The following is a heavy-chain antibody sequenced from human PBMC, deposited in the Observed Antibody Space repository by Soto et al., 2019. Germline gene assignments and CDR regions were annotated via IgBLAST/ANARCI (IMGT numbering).Heavy chain of an antibody. CDR1: GYTFTSYA. V-gene: IGHV1-3*01. D-gene: IGHD3-22*01. J-gene: IGHJ4*02. CDR3: ARAPPFFYDSSGYYYS. Sequence: GASVKVSCKASGYTFTSYAMHWVRQAPGRRLEWMGWINAGNGNTKYSQKFQGRVTITRDTSASTAYMELSSLRSEDTAVYYCARAPPFFYDSSGYYYSWGQGTLVTVSS. CDR2: INAGNGNT.